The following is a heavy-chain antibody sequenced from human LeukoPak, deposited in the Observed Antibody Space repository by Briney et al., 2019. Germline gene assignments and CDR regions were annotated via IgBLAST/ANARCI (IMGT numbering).Heavy chain of an antibody. V-gene: IGHV3-23*01. CDR3: AKTPIAVRIFGDDC. CDR1: GFTFSSYG. D-gene: IGHD3-3*01. Sequence: GGSLRLSCGASGFTFSSYGMSWVRQAPGKGLEWVSAISGSGGSTYYADSVKGRFTISRDNSKNTLSLQMNSLRAEDTAIYYCAKTPIAVRIFGDDCWGQGTLVTVSS. CDR2: ISGSGGST. J-gene: IGHJ4*02.